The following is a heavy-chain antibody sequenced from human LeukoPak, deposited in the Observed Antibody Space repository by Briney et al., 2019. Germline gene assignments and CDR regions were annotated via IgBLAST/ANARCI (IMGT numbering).Heavy chain of an antibody. CDR1: GYTLTELS. D-gene: IGHD6-19*01. CDR3: ATDVSPSGWYRY. CDR2: FDPEDGDT. V-gene: IGHV1-24*01. Sequence: ASVKVSCKVSGYTLTELSMHWVRQAPGKGLEWMGGFDPEDGDTIYAQKFQGRVTMTEDTSTDTAYMELSSLRSEDTAVYYCATDVSPSGWYRYWGQGTLVTVSS. J-gene: IGHJ4*02.